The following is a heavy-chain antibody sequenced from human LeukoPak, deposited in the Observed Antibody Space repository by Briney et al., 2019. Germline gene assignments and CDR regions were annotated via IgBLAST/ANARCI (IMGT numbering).Heavy chain of an antibody. Sequence: SETLSLTCTVSGYSISSGYYWGWIRQPPGKGLEWIGSIYHSGSTYYNPSLKSRVTISVDTSKNQFSLKLSSVTSADTAVYYCAREAFSSGYYDDYWGQGTLVTVSS. D-gene: IGHD3-22*01. CDR1: GYSISSGYY. V-gene: IGHV4-38-2*02. CDR3: AREAFSSGYYDDY. CDR2: IYHSGST. J-gene: IGHJ4*02.